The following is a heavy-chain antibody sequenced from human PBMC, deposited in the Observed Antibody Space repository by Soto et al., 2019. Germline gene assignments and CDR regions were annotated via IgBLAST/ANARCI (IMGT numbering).Heavy chain of an antibody. CDR2: IYYSGST. CDR3: ARLVAGYYMDV. Sequence: SETLSLTCTVSGGSISSSSYYWGWIRQPPGKGLEWIGSIYYSGSTYYNPSLKSRVTISVDTSKNQFSLKLSSVTAADTAVYYCARLVAGYYMDVWGKGTTVT. CDR1: GGSISSSSYY. J-gene: IGHJ6*03. V-gene: IGHV4-39*01. D-gene: IGHD6-19*01.